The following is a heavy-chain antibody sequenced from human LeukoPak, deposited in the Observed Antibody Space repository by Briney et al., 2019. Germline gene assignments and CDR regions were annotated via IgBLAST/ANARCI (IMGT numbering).Heavy chain of an antibody. D-gene: IGHD6-13*01. CDR3: ARAGSSWYQEYYFDY. CDR1: GGSFSGYY. CDR2: INHSGST. V-gene: IGHV4-34*01. Sequence: PSETLFLTCAVYGGSFSGYYWSWIRQPPGKGLEWIGEINHSGSTNYNPSLKSRVTISVDMSKNQFSLKLSSVTAADTAVYYCARAGSSWYQEYYFDYWGQGSLVTVSS. J-gene: IGHJ4*02.